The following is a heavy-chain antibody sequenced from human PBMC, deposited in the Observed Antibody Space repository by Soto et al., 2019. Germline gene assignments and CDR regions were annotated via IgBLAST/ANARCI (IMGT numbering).Heavy chain of an antibody. J-gene: IGHJ4*02. V-gene: IGHV1-69*04. CDR2: IFPLTDIP. Sequence: QVQLVHSGTGVKKPGSSVKVSCKASGGTFRNYPINWVRQAPGQGLEWMGSIFPLTDIPDYAQNFQARLTISADKSTSTAYMELSSLTSDDTAMYFCARGPLVVLNYFESWGQGTLVTVSS. CDR1: GGTFRNYP. CDR3: ARGPLVVLNYFES.